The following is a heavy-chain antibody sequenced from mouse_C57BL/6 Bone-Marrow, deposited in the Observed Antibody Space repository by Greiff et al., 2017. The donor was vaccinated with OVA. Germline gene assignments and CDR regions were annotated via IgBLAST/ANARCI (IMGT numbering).Heavy chain of an antibody. Sequence: EVKVVESGGGLVKPGGSLKLSCAASGFTFSSYAMSWVRQTPEKRLEWVATISDGGSYTYYPDNVKGRFTISRDNAKNNLYLQMNHLKSEDTAMYYCARDILDDFDYWGQGTTLTVSS. V-gene: IGHV5-4*01. CDR1: GFTFSSYA. D-gene: IGHD1-1*01. CDR3: ARDILDDFDY. CDR2: ISDGGSYT. J-gene: IGHJ2*01.